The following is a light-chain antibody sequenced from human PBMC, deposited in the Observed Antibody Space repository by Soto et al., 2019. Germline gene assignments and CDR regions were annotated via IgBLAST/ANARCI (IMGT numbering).Light chain of an antibody. CDR1: QSINSN. V-gene: IGKV3-15*01. Sequence: EIVMTQYPVTLSVSPGERATLSCRASQSINSNLAWYQQKPGQAPSLLIYGAFTRATGIPARFSGTGSGTEFTLTISSLQSEDLALYYCQQYNDWPLTFGQGTKVDI. CDR3: QQYNDWPLT. CDR2: GAF. J-gene: IGKJ1*01.